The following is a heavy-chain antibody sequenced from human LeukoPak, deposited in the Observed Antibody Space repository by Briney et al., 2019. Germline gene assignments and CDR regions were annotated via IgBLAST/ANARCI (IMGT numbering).Heavy chain of an antibody. CDR2: INHSGST. V-gene: IGHV4-34*01. J-gene: IGHJ4*02. CDR1: GFAFSDYW. D-gene: IGHD4-23*01. Sequence: GSLRLSCAASGFAFSDYWMSWIRQPPGKGLEWIGEINHSGSTNYNPSLKSRVTISVDTSKNQFSLKQSSVTAADTAVYYCASLMTTVVHYWGQGTLVTVSS. CDR3: ASLMTTVVHY.